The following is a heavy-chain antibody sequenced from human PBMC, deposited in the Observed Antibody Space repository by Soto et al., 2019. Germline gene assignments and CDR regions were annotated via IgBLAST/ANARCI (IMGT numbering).Heavy chain of an antibody. D-gene: IGHD1-1*01. CDR1: GYMFSSAW. J-gene: IGHJ4*02. CDR3: VEGWNDF. CDR2: IKSKTDGGAR. Sequence: EVQLVESGGDLVEPGGSLRLSCATSGYMFSSAWMSWVRQAPGKGLEWVGRIKSKTDGGARDYAAPVNGRFSISRDDSKSTLYLQMNSLRAEDTALYYCVEGWNDFWGQGTLVTVSS. V-gene: IGHV3-15*01.